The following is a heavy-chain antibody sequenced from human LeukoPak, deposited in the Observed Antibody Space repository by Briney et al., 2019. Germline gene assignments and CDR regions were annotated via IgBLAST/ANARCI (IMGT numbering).Heavy chain of an antibody. D-gene: IGHD2-15*01. CDR2: IYYSDST. V-gene: IGHV4-59*01. CDR1: GGSISNYF. J-gene: IGHJ6*03. CDR3: ARFPGSAEYRHYYYMDV. Sequence: SETLSLTCTVSGGSISNYFWSWIRQPPGKGLECIGYIYYSDSTNYNPSLKSRVTVSVDTSKNQFSLKLSSVTAADTAVYYCARFPGSAEYRHYYYMDVWGKGTTVTISS.